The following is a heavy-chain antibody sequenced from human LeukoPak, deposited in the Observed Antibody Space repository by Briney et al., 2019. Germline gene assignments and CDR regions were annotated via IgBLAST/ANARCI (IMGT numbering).Heavy chain of an antibody. Sequence: SGTLSLTCTVSGGSISSSDYYWGWIRQPPGKGLEWIGSIYYSGTSYSNPSLKSRVTLSVDTSNNQFSLKLSSVTAADTAVYYCARPKYSGYDYYYYYYMDVWGKGTTVTVSS. CDR3: ARPKYSGYDYYYYYYMDV. CDR1: GGSISSSDYY. CDR2: IYYSGTS. J-gene: IGHJ6*03. D-gene: IGHD5-12*01. V-gene: IGHV4-39*01.